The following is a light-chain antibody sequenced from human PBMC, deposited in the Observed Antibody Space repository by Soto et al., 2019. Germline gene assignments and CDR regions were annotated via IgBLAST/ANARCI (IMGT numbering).Light chain of an antibody. V-gene: IGKV3-20*01. J-gene: IGKJ2*01. CDR2: GAS. CDR3: QHYGGKFGYT. CDR1: QTVRNNY. Sequence: EIVLTQSPSTLSLSPGDRAALSCRASQTVRNNYVAWYQQKFGQAPKLLIYGASSRATDIPGRFSGSGSGTEFAITISGLEPEDVVVSYCQHYGGKFGYTFGQGTKLEIK.